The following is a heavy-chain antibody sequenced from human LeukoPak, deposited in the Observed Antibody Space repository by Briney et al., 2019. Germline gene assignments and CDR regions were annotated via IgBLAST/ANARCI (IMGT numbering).Heavy chain of an antibody. CDR1: GGSISSYY. CDR2: IYYSGST. J-gene: IGHJ4*02. D-gene: IGHD1-26*01. CDR3: ARKSRGYSGSYDY. V-gene: IGHV4-59*01. Sequence: SETLSLTCTVSGGSISSYYWSWIRQPPGKGLEWIGYIYYSGSTNYNPSLKSRVTISVDTSKNQFSLKLSSVTAADTAVYYCARKSRGYSGSYDYWGQGTLVTVSS.